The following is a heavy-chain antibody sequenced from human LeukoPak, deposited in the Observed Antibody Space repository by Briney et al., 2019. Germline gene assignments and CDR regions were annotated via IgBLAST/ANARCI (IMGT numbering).Heavy chain of an antibody. CDR1: GYTFTSYY. CDR3: ARAYYYDSCGYYSIFGY. J-gene: IGHJ4*02. CDR2: INPSGGST. Sequence: ASVKVSCKASGYTFTSYYMHWVRQAPGQGLEWMGIINPSGGSTSYAQKFQGRVTMTRDTSTSTVYMELSSLRSEDTAVYYCARAYYYDSCGYYSIFGYWGQGTLVTVSS. V-gene: IGHV1-46*01. D-gene: IGHD3-22*01.